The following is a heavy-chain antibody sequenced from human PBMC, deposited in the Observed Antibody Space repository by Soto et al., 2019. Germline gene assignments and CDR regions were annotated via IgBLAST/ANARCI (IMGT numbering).Heavy chain of an antibody. CDR3: TRISIAARRQPPNWFDP. V-gene: IGHV3-73*01. J-gene: IGHJ5*02. Sequence: GGSLRLSCAASGFTFSGSAMHWVRQASGKGLEWVGRIRSKANSYVTAYAASVKGRFTISRDDSKNTAYLQMNSLKTEDTAVYYCTRISIAARRQPPNWFDPWGQGTLVTVSS. CDR2: IRSKANSYVT. CDR1: GFTFSGSA. D-gene: IGHD6-6*01.